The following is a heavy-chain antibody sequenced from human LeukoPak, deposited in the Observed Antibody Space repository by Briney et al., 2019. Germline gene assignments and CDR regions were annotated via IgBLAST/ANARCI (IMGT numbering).Heavy chain of an antibody. J-gene: IGHJ4*02. Sequence: ASVKVSCKASGYTFTSYGISWVRQAPGQGLEWMGWISAYNGNTNYAQKLQGRVTMTTDTSTSTAYMELRSLRSDDTAVYYCARDPSLTGVLHFDYWGQGTLVTVSS. CDR1: GYTFTSYG. CDR3: ARDPSLTGVLHFDY. D-gene: IGHD7-27*01. CDR2: ISAYNGNT. V-gene: IGHV1-18*01.